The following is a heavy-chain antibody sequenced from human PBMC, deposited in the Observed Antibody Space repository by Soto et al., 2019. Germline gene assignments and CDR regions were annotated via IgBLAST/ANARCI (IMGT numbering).Heavy chain of an antibody. CDR2: IWYDGSNK. Sequence: GGSLRLSCAASGFTFSSYGMHWVRQAPGKGLEWVAVIWYDGSNKYYADSVKGRFTISRDNSKNTLYLQMNSLRAEDTAVYYCARAREASSGSYYNRPYYYMDVWGKGTTVTVSS. CDR1: GFTFSSYG. D-gene: IGHD3-10*01. CDR3: ARAREASSGSYYNRPYYYMDV. V-gene: IGHV3-33*01. J-gene: IGHJ6*03.